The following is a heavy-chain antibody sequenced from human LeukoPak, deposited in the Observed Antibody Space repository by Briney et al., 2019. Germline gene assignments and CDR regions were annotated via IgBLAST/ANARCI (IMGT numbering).Heavy chain of an antibody. V-gene: IGHV3-7*01. CDR2: IKQDGSEK. CDR1: GFTFSSYW. Sequence: GGSLRLSCAASGFTFSSYWMSWVRQAPGRGLEWVANIKQDGSEKYYVDSVKGRFTISRDNAKNSLYLQMNSLRAEDTAVYYCARALEVLRYFDWLCPFDYWGQGTLVTVSS. D-gene: IGHD3-9*01. J-gene: IGHJ4*02. CDR3: ARALEVLRYFDWLCPFDY.